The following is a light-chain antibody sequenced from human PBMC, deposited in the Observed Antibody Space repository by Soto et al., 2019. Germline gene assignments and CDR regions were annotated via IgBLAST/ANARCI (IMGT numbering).Light chain of an antibody. V-gene: IGLV2-14*01. Sequence: QSALTQPASVSGSPGQSITISCTGTRSDVGAYDYVSWYQQHPGKPPKLIIFEVINRPSGVSTRFSGSRSGNTASLTISGLQAEDEADYYCSSYTPMSTKVFGTGTKLTVL. CDR3: SSYTPMSTKV. J-gene: IGLJ1*01. CDR2: EVI. CDR1: RSDVGAYDY.